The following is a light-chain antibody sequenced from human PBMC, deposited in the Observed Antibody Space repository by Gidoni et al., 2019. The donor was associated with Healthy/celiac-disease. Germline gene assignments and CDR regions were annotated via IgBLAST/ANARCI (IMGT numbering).Light chain of an antibody. V-gene: IGKV4-1*01. CDR1: QSVLYSSNNKNY. Sequence: DIVMTQSPDSLAVSLGARATINCKSSQSVLYSSNNKNYLAWYQQKPGQPPKLLIYWASTRESGVPDRFSGSGSGTDFTLTISSLQAEDVAVYYCQQYYSTPPLTFGGXTKVEIK. J-gene: IGKJ4*01. CDR2: WAS. CDR3: QQYYSTPPLT.